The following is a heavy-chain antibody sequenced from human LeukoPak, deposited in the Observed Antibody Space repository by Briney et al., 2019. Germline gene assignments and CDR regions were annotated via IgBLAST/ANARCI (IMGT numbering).Heavy chain of an antibody. J-gene: IGHJ4*02. V-gene: IGHV4-30-2*01. Sequence: SETLSLTCTVSGDSISSGNYYWSWIRQPPGEGLEWIGYIYHSGSTYYNPSLRGRVTISVDGSKNQFSLKLTSVTAADTAVYYCAGGIRSDYDFDYWGQGTLVTVSS. CDR2: IYHSGST. CDR3: AGGIRSDYDFDY. D-gene: IGHD5-12*01. CDR1: GDSISSGNYY.